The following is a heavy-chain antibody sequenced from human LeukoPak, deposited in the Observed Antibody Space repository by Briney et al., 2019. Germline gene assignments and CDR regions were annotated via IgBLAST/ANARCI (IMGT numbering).Heavy chain of an antibody. V-gene: IGHV3-23*01. CDR1: GFTFSSYV. D-gene: IGHD1-1*01. Sequence: PGGSLRLSCAASGFTFSSYVMSWVRQAPGKGLEWVSAISGSGGSTYHADSVKGRFTISRDNSKNTLYLQMNSLRGEDTAIYYCAKNDPPRVTGYDYWGQGTLVTVSS. CDR3: AKNDPPRVTGYDY. J-gene: IGHJ4*02. CDR2: ISGSGGST.